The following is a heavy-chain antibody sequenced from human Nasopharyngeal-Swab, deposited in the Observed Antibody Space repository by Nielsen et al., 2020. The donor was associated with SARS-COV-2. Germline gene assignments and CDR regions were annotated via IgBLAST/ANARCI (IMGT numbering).Heavy chain of an antibody. V-gene: IGHV4-4*07. CDR3: ARVGTIAAAGLDAFDI. Sequence: SETLSLTCTVSGGFISRYYWSWIRQPAGKGLEWIGRIYTSGSTNYNPSLKSRVTMSVDTSKNQFALKLSSVTAAETAVYYCARVGTIAAAGLDAFDIGGQGTMITVS. D-gene: IGHD6-13*01. CDR1: GGFISRYY. J-gene: IGHJ3*02. CDR2: IYTSGST.